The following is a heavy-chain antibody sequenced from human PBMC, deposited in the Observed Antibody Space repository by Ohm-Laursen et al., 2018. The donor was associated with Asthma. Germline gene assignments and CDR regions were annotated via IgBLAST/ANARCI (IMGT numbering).Heavy chain of an antibody. Sequence: SLRLSCAASGFTFSSYGMHWVRQAPGKGLEWVAVLWYDGSTKYYADSVKGRFTISRDDSKNTLYLQMHSLRAEDTAVYYCARDGIGDYDFWSGYFFDYWGQGTLVTVSS. V-gene: IGHV3-33*01. D-gene: IGHD3-3*01. J-gene: IGHJ4*02. CDR2: LWYDGSTK. CDR3: ARDGIGDYDFWSGYFFDY. CDR1: GFTFSSYG.